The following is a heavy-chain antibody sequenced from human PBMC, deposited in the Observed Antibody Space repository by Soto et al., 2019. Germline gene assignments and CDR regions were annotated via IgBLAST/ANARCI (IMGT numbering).Heavy chain of an antibody. D-gene: IGHD6-6*01. V-gene: IGHV3-33*01. CDR1: GFTFRNYV. J-gene: IGHJ3*01. CDR2: FWFDGSNR. CDR3: VRGKNLVAPRVAFDV. Sequence: GGSLRLSCATSGFTFRNYVMNWVRQAPGKGLEWVAVFWFDGSNRYYADSVKGRFTISRDISTSTLYLQMNNMRAEDTAIYYCVRGKNLVAPRVAFDVWGQGSMVTVSS.